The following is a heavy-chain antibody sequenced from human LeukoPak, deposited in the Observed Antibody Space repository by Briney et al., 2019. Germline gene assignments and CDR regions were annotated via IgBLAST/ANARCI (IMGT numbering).Heavy chain of an antibody. CDR3: VRYKRHGWGRQIDAVDD. J-gene: IGHJ3*01. CDR1: GASISSGSYY. CDR2: IYYIGST. D-gene: IGHD3-10*01. Sequence: SETLSLTCTVAGASISSGSYYWAWIRQPPGKGLEWIGSIYYIGSTYYNPSLKSRVTVSLHTSNNHFSLKLSSATAADTAVYYCVRYKRHGWGRQIDAVDDWGQGTMVTVSA. V-gene: IGHV4-39*02.